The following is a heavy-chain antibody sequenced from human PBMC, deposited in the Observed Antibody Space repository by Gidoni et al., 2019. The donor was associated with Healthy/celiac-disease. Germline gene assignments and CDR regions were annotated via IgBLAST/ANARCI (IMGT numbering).Heavy chain of an antibody. J-gene: IGHJ2*01. CDR1: GGSISSYY. V-gene: IGHV4-4*07. CDR2: SYTSGST. D-gene: IGHD3-22*01. CDR3: AREAVSYYYDSSGYLAYWYFDL. Sequence: QVQLQESGPGLVKPSETLSLTCTVSGGSISSYYWSWIRQPAGKGLEWIGRSYTSGSTNYNPSLKSRVTMSVDTSKNQFSLKLSSVTAADTAVYYCAREAVSYYYDSSGYLAYWYFDLWGRGTLVTVSS.